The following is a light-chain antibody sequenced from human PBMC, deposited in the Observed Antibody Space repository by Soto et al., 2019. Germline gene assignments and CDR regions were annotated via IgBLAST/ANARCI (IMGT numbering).Light chain of an antibody. CDR1: ESISRH. CDR2: AAS. J-gene: IGKJ5*01. Sequence: DIQMTQSPSSLSASVGDRVTITCRASESISRHLNWYQQKPGKAPKLMIYAASSLQNGVPSRFRGGGSGTEFTLTIINVQPEDLATDYCQQSYTTRSITLGQGTRLEIK. CDR3: QQSYTTRSIT. V-gene: IGKV1-39*01.